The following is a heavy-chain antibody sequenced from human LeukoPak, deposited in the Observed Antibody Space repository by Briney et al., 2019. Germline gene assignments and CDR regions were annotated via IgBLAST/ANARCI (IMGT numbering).Heavy chain of an antibody. CDR1: GYTFTGYY. Sequence: ASVKVSCKASGYTFTGYYMHWVRQAPGQGLEWMGWINPNSGGTNYAQKFQGRVTMTRDTSISTAYMELSRLRSDDTAVYYCATSRITMVRGVSGAFDIWGQGTMVTVSS. CDR2: INPNSGGT. V-gene: IGHV1-2*02. J-gene: IGHJ3*02. CDR3: ATSRITMVRGVSGAFDI. D-gene: IGHD3-10*01.